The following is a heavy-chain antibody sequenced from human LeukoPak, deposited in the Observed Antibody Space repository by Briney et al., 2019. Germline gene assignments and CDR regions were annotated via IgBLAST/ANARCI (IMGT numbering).Heavy chain of an antibody. CDR1: GYTFTGYY. Sequence: ASVKVSCKASGYTFTGYYMHWVRQAPGQRLEWMGWTNPNSGGTNYTQKFQGRVTMTRDTSISTAYMGLSRLRSDDTAVYYCARDGSGSLGDYWGQGTPVTVPS. CDR2: TNPNSGGT. J-gene: IGHJ4*02. V-gene: IGHV1-2*02. D-gene: IGHD3-10*01. CDR3: ARDGSGSLGDY.